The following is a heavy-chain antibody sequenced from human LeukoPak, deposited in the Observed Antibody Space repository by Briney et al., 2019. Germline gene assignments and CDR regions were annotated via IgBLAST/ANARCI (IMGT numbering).Heavy chain of an antibody. Sequence: SETLSLTCAVSGGSISSGGYSWSWIRQPPGKGLEWIGNIYHSGSTYYNPSLKSRVTISVDRSKNQFSLKLSSVTAADTAVYYCARTKWELLRGDWFDPWGQGTLVTVSS. CDR3: ARTKWELLRGDWFDP. CDR1: GGSISSGGYS. V-gene: IGHV4-30-2*01. J-gene: IGHJ5*02. D-gene: IGHD1-26*01. CDR2: IYHSGST.